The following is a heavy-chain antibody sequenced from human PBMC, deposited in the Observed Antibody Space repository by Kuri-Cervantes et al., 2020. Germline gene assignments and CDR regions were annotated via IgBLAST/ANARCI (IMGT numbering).Heavy chain of an antibody. Sequence: GESLKISCPTSGFRFGDYTVSWVRQAPGKGLDWVGFIRSKAYGEEIQYAASVRGRFTISRDDSKSIAYLQMDSLKTEDTAVYYCTRTRAQSSQSDYWGQGALVTVSS. CDR3: TRTRAQSSQSDY. J-gene: IGHJ4*02. CDR2: IRSKAYGEEI. V-gene: IGHV3-49*04. CDR1: GFRFGDYT.